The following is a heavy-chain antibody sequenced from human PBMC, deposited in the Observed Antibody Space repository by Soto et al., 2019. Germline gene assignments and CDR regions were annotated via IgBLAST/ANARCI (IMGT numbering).Heavy chain of an antibody. CDR1: GGSLSDYY. J-gene: IGHJ6*02. D-gene: IGHD1-1*01. Sequence: SETLSLTCAVSGGSLSDYYWPWIRQSPGKGLEWIGEIHPSGSTYYNPSLRSRVTISVDTSKNQFSLKLTSLTAADTAIYYCARGRDEYKLGNVWGHGTTVTV. CDR3: ARGRDEYKLGNV. V-gene: IGHV4-34*01. CDR2: IHPSGST.